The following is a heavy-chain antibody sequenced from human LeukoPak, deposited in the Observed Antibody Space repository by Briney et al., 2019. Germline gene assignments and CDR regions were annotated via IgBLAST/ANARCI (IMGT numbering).Heavy chain of an antibody. CDR1: GGTFSSYA. Sequence: ASAKVSCKASGGTFSSYAISWVRQAPGQGLEWMGGIIPIFGTANYAQKFQGRVTITTDESTSTAYMELSSLRSEDTAVYYCVRFVGSLDAFDIWGQGTMVTVSS. CDR2: IIPIFGTA. CDR3: VRFVGSLDAFDI. J-gene: IGHJ3*02. V-gene: IGHV1-69*05. D-gene: IGHD2-15*01.